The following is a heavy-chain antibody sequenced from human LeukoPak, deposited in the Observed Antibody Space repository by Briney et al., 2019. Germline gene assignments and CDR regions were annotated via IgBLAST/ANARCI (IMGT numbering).Heavy chain of an antibody. CDR2: INWNGGST. J-gene: IGHJ6*03. V-gene: IGHV3-20*04. CDR3: AKAGYRVRGVHYYYYYMDV. D-gene: IGHD3-10*01. Sequence: GGSLRLSCAASGFTFDDYGMSWVRHAPGKGLEWVSGINWNGGSTVYADSVKGRFTISRDNAKNSLYLQMNSLRAEDTALYYCAKAGYRVRGVHYYYYYMDVWGKGTTVTISS. CDR1: GFTFDDYG.